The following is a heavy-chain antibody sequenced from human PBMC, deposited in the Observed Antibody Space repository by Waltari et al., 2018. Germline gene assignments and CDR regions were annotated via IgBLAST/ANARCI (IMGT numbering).Heavy chain of an antibody. V-gene: IGHV3-7*01. CDR1: GFTFSKYW. D-gene: IGHD3-3*01. Sequence: EVQLVDSGGGLVQPGGSLRLSCAASGFTFSKYWMRWVRQAPGKGLEWVATVKQDGSDKYDVDSVKGRFTISRDNGDNSLYLQMNSLRAEDTAVYYCARDFYDVTSGFYTPGLFDYWGQGSLVTVSS. J-gene: IGHJ4*02. CDR3: ARDFYDVTSGFYTPGLFDY. CDR2: VKQDGSDK.